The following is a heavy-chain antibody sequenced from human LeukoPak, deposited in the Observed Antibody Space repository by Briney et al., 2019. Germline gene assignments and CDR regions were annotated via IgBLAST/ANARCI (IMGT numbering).Heavy chain of an antibody. V-gene: IGHV5-51*01. CDR1: GYSFTSYW. Sequence: GESLKISCKGPGYSFTSYWIGWVRQMPGKGLEWMGIIYPGDSDTRYSPSFQGQVTISADKSISTAYLRWSSLKASDTAMYYCARGGIDCSGGSCYLVWFDPWGQGTLVTVSS. J-gene: IGHJ5*02. CDR3: ARGGIDCSGGSCYLVWFDP. D-gene: IGHD2-15*01. CDR2: IYPGDSDT.